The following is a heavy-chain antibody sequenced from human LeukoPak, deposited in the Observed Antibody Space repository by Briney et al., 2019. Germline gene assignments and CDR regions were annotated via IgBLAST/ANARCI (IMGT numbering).Heavy chain of an antibody. Sequence: ASVKVSCKASGYTFTSYYMHWVRQAPGQGLEWMGRIIPILGIANYAQKFQGRVTITADKSTSTAYMELSSLRSEDTAVYYCARGGYSYGSILDYWGQGTLVTVSS. J-gene: IGHJ4*02. D-gene: IGHD5-18*01. CDR1: GYTFTSYY. CDR3: ARGGYSYGSILDY. V-gene: IGHV1-69*04. CDR2: IIPILGIA.